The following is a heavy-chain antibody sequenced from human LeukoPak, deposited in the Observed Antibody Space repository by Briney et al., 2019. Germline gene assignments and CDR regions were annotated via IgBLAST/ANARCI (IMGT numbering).Heavy chain of an antibody. V-gene: IGHV4-59*12. CDR2: IYYSGST. CDR1: GGSISSSY. J-gene: IGHJ4*02. Sequence: SETLSLTCTVSGGSISSSYWNWLRQPPGEGLERIGYIYYSGSTNYNPSLKRRVTISADTSTTQFYMKLSSMTAADTAVYYCARGRDQNDCWGQGTLVTVSS. D-gene: IGHD2-2*01. CDR3: ARGRDQNDC.